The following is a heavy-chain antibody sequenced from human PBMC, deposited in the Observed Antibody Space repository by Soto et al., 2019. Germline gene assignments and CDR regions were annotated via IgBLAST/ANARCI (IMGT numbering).Heavy chain of an antibody. CDR2: IWYDGSNK. Sequence: QVQLVESGGGVVQPGRSLRLSCAASGFTFSSYGMHWVRQAPGKGLEWVTVIWYDGSNKYYTDSVKGRFTSSRDNSKNTLYLQMNSLRAEDTAVYYCARDNYDPNWYFPHWGQGTLVTVSS. J-gene: IGHJ1*01. V-gene: IGHV3-33*01. CDR3: ARDNYDPNWYFPH. CDR1: GFTFSSYG. D-gene: IGHD4-4*01.